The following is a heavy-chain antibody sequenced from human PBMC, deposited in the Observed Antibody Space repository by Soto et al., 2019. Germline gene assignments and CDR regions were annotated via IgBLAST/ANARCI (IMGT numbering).Heavy chain of an antibody. CDR2: ITPLYGTA. V-gene: IGHV1-69*01. CDR3: VRDLTLGYRSGGDGFDV. Sequence: QVQLEQSGSEVKKSGSSVKVSCKASGYSFSSHAITWVRQAPGQGLEWMGGITPLYGTANYAQKFQGRVTITADESTGAAYMEVSSLRAEDTAVYYCVRDLTLGYRSGGDGFDVWGQGTMVTVSS. J-gene: IGHJ3*01. CDR1: GYSFSSHA. D-gene: IGHD5-18*01.